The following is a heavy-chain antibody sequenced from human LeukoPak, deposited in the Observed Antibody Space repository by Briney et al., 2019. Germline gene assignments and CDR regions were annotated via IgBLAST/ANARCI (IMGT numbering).Heavy chain of an antibody. Sequence: PGGSLRLSCAASGFTFDDYAMHWVRQAPGKGLEWVSGISWNSGSIGYADSVKGRFTISRDNAKNSLYLQMNSLRAEDTAVYYCARLGGGRPYYFDYWGQGTLVTVSS. CDR2: ISWNSGSI. CDR3: ARLGGGRPYYFDY. J-gene: IGHJ4*02. V-gene: IGHV3-9*01. D-gene: IGHD3-10*01. CDR1: GFTFDDYA.